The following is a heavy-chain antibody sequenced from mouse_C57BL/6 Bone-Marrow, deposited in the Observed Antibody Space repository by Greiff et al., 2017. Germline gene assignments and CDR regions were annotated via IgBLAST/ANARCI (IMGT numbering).Heavy chain of an antibody. J-gene: IGHJ4*01. CDR3: ARDWNYSGYYYAMDY. V-gene: IGHV1-53*01. Sequence: QVQLQQPGTELVKPGASVKLSCKASGYTFTSYWMHWVKQRPGQGLEWIGNINPSNGGTNYNEKFKSKATLTVDKSSSTAYMQLSSLTSEDSAVYYWARDWNYSGYYYAMDYWGQGTSVTVSS. D-gene: IGHD1-1*02. CDR2: INPSNGGT. CDR1: GYTFTSYW.